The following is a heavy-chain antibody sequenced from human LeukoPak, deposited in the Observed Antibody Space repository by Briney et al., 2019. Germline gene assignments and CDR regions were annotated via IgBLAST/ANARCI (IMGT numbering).Heavy chain of an antibody. J-gene: IGHJ4*02. V-gene: IGHV3-48*01. CDR1: GFTFSNYN. CDR2: ISSSSSTI. CDR3: ARDPEDIVLMGLGRPSGIFDY. Sequence: GGSLRLSCAASGFTFSNYNMNWVRQAPGKGLEWLSYISSSSSTIFYADSVKGRFTISRDNAKNSLYLQMNSLRAEDTAVYYCARDPEDIVLMGLGRPSGIFDYWGQGTLVTVSS. D-gene: IGHD2-8*01.